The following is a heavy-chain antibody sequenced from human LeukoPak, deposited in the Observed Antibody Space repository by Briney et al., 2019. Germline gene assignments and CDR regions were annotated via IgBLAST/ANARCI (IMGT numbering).Heavy chain of an antibody. J-gene: IGHJ4*02. D-gene: IGHD2-15*01. CDR3: ARVFCSGGSCYSGADY. CDR1: GFTFSSYS. V-gene: IGHV3-21*01. CDR2: ISSSSSYI. Sequence: GSLRLSCAASGFTFSSYSMNWVRQAPGKGLEWVSSISSSSSYIYYADSVKGRFTISRDNAKNSLYLQMNSLRAEDTAVYYCARVFCSGGSCYSGADYWGQGTLVTVSS.